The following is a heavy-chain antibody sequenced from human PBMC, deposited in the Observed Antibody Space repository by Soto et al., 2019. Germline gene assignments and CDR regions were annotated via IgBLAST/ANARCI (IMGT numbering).Heavy chain of an antibody. Sequence: QVQLQESGPGLRKPSGTLSLTCAVSGGSSTSNWWSWVRQPPGKGMEWIAEIFHTGSANYNPSLMGRLTISMDKSRSHLSLTLNSVTAADTAVYYCARHIAVSGTRGFDHWGQGTLVTVSS. D-gene: IGHD2-21*01. CDR1: GGSSTSNW. CDR2: IFHTGSA. CDR3: ARHIAVSGTRGFDH. J-gene: IGHJ4*02. V-gene: IGHV4-4*02.